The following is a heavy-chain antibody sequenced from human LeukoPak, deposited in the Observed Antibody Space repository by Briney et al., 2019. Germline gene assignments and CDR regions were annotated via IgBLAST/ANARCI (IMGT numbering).Heavy chain of an antibody. V-gene: IGHV4-34*01. CDR1: GGSFSGYY. D-gene: IGHD3-22*01. Sequence: SETLSLTCAVYGGSFSGYYWSWIRQPPGKGLEWIGEINHSGSTNYNPSLKSRVTISVDTSKNQFSLKLSSVTAADTAVYYCARGLESAYYYDSSGYYYDYWGQGTLVTVSS. CDR3: ARGLESAYYYDSSGYYYDY. J-gene: IGHJ4*02. CDR2: INHSGST.